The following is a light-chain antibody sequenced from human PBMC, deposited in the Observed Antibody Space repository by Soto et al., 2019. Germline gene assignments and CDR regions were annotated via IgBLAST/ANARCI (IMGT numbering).Light chain of an antibody. CDR2: RAS. CDR1: QSVSGN. CDR3: QQYGRSPWA. V-gene: IGKV3-20*01. Sequence: EIVLTQSPGTLSLSPGEEATLSCRASQSVSGNLAWYQQRPGQVPRLLLYRASARAAGIPDRFSGSGSETDYTLTISSLAPEDFAVYYCQQYGRSPWAFGHGTQVEI. J-gene: IGKJ1*01.